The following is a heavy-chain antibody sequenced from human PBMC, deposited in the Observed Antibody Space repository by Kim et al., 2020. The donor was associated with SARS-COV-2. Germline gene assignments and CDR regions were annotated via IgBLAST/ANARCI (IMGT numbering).Heavy chain of an antibody. D-gene: IGHD3-10*01. CDR2: ISYDGNNK. Sequence: GGSLRLSCEASGFTFSSYGMHWVRQAPGKGLEWVAVISYDGNNKNYADSVKGRFTISRDNSKNTLYLQMNSLRAEDTAVYYCAKLIYFGSGSFDYWGQGT. J-gene: IGHJ4*02. CDR3: AKLIYFGSGSFDY. V-gene: IGHV3-30*18. CDR1: GFTFSSYG.